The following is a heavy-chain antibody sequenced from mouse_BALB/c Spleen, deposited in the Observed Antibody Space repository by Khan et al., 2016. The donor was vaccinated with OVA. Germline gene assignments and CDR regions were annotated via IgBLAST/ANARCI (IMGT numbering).Heavy chain of an antibody. Sequence: EVELVESGPGLVKPSQSLSLTCTVTGYSITSDYAWNWIRQFPGNKLEWMGYINYSGGTSYLPSLKSRISITRDTSKNQFYLQLNSVTTEDSATCYCASWFTYWGQGTLVTVS. J-gene: IGHJ3*01. CDR2: INYSGGT. CDR1: GYSITSDYA. V-gene: IGHV3-2*02. CDR3: ASWFTY.